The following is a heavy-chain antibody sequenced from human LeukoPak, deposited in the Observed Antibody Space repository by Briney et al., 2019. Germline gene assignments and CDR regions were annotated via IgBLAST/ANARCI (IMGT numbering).Heavy chain of an antibody. CDR3: ARDRGCTTSSCYRTGLRWFDP. Sequence: ASVKVSCKTSGDSFTTYYFHWVRQAPGQGLEWVATINPKDGSTDFAENFRGRITLTRYTSTTTLYMDLHSLESADTAVYYCARDRGCTTSSCYRTGLRWFDPWGQGTLVIVSS. CDR2: INPKDGST. J-gene: IGHJ5*02. D-gene: IGHD2-2*01. CDR1: GDSFTTYY. V-gene: IGHV1-46*01.